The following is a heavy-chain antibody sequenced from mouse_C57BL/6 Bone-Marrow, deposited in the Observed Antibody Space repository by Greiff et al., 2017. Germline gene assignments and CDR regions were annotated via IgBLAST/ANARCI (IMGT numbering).Heavy chain of an antibody. CDR2: IHPNSGST. V-gene: IGHV1-64*01. D-gene: IGHD1-1*01. CDR1: GYTFTSYW. Sequence: QVQLQQPGAELVKPGASVKLSCKASGYTFTSYWMHWVKQRPGQGLEWIGMIHPNSGSTNYNEKFKSKATLTVDKSSSTAYMQLSSLTSEDSAVYYCARHFITTVVSYWGQGTTLTVSS. CDR3: ARHFITTVVSY. J-gene: IGHJ2*01.